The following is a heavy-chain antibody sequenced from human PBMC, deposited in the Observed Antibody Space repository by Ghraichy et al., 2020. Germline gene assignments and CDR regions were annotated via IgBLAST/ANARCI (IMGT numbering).Heavy chain of an antibody. Sequence: SETLSLTCTVSGDSLSSDYWSWIRQPPGKGLECIGYTYYTGSTHYNPSLKRRITISVDRSKNQISLRLRSVTAADTGVYYCARGVSVKYYGMDVWGQGTTVAVSS. CDR1: GDSLSSDY. J-gene: IGHJ6*02. CDR2: TYYTGST. V-gene: IGHV4-59*01. CDR3: ARGVSVKYYGMDV. D-gene: IGHD3-16*01.